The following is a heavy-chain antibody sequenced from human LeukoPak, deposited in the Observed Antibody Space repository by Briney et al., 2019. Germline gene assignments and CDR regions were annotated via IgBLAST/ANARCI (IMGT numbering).Heavy chain of an antibody. Sequence: GSLRLSCAASGFTFSDYYMSWIRQPVGKGLEWIGRIYTSGDTKYNPSLKSRVTISVGASNNQFSLKLTSVTAADTAVYYCASGDYGAGSPVMRYWGHGTLVIVSS. J-gene: IGHJ4*01. V-gene: IGHV4-4*07. D-gene: IGHD3-10*01. CDR3: ASGDYGAGSPVMRY. CDR1: GFTFSDYY. CDR2: IYTSGDT.